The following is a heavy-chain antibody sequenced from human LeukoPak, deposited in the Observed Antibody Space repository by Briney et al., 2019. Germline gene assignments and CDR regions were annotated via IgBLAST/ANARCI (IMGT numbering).Heavy chain of an antibody. J-gene: IGHJ4*02. CDR3: AKGGASVTRYVDY. D-gene: IGHD4-17*01. CDR2: ISGSGGNT. CDR1: GFTFSRNG. Sequence: PGGSLRLSCAASGFTFSRNGMTWVRQAPGKGLEWVSAISGSGGNTYYADSVKGRFTISRDNSQNTLYLQMNSLRPEDTAVYYCAKGGASVTRYVDYWGQGTLVTVSS. V-gene: IGHV3-23*01.